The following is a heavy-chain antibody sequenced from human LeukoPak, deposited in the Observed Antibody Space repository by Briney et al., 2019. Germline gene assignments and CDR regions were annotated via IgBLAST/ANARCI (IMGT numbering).Heavy chain of an antibody. Sequence: ASVKVSCKASGGTFSSYAINWVRQATGQRPEWMGWMSTNSGDTGYAQKFQDRVTMTRNTSISTAYMELSSLRSDDTAVYYCARGPPNWGYDYWGPGTLVTVSS. V-gene: IGHV1-8*02. CDR1: GGTFSSYA. D-gene: IGHD7-27*01. CDR3: ARGPPNWGYDY. J-gene: IGHJ4*02. CDR2: MSTNSGDT.